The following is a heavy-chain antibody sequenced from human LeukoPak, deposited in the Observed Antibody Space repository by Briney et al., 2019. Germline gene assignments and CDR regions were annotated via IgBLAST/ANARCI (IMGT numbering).Heavy chain of an antibody. CDR2: ISGSGGST. Sequence: GGSLRLSCAASGFTFSSYAMSWVRQAPGKGLEWVSAISGSGGSTYYADSVKGRFIISRDNSKNTLYLQMNSLRAEDTAVYYCAKGVAAVLYYYYYMDVWGKGTTVTVSS. CDR1: GFTFSSYA. V-gene: IGHV3-23*01. J-gene: IGHJ6*03. D-gene: IGHD6-13*01. CDR3: AKGVAAVLYYYYYMDV.